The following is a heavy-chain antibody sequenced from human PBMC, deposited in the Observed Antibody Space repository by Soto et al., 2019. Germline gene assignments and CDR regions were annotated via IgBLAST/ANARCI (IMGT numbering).Heavy chain of an antibody. J-gene: IGHJ4*02. Sequence: QVQLVESGGGVVQPGRSLRLSCAASGFTFSYYGMHWVRQAPGKGLEWVAIIWYDGSNTYYADSVKGRFTISRDNSKNTVFLQMNSLRVEHTAVYYCVREDYGFFPGSSADYWGQGTLVSVSS. CDR3: VREDYGFFPGSSADY. CDR1: GFTFSYYG. D-gene: IGHD4-17*01. V-gene: IGHV3-33*01. CDR2: IWYDGSNT.